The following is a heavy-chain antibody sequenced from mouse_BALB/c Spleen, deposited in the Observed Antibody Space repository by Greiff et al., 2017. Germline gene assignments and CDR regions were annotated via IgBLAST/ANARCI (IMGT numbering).Heavy chain of an antibody. D-gene: IGHD2-1*01. Sequence: SGTVLARPGASVKMSCKASGYSFTSYWMHWVKQRPGQGLEWIGAIYPGNSDTSYNQKFKGKAKLTAVTSASTAYMELSSLTNEDSAVYYCTREASYGNYAWFAYWGQGTLVTVSA. J-gene: IGHJ3*01. CDR1: GYSFTSYW. V-gene: IGHV1-5*01. CDR2: IYPGNSDT. CDR3: TREASYGNYAWFAY.